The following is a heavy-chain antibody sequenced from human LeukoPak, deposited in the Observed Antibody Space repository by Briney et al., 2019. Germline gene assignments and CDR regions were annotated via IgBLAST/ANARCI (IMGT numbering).Heavy chain of an antibody. V-gene: IGHV4-34*01. CDR1: GGSFSGYY. Sequence: SETLSLTCAVYGGSFSGYYWSWIRQPPGKGLEWIGEINHSGSTNYNPSLKSRVTISVDTSKNQFSLKLSSVTAADTAAYYCARTGGRLPNDYWGQGTLVTVSS. J-gene: IGHJ4*02. D-gene: IGHD3-16*01. CDR2: INHSGST. CDR3: ARTGGRLPNDY.